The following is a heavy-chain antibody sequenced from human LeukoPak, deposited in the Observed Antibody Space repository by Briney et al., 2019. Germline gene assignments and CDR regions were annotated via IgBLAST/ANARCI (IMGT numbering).Heavy chain of an antibody. V-gene: IGHV4-31*03. CDR1: GASVSSGGHY. CDR3: ARERGGYSYGAPDRRRNWFDP. CDR2: IYYSGST. Sequence: SETLSLTCTVSGASVSSGGHYWNWIRQHPGKGLEWIGYIYYSGSTYYNPALKSRLTISLDTSKKQFSLKLSSVTAADTAVYYCARERGGYSYGAPDRRRNWFDPWGQGTLVTVSS. J-gene: IGHJ5*02. D-gene: IGHD5-18*01.